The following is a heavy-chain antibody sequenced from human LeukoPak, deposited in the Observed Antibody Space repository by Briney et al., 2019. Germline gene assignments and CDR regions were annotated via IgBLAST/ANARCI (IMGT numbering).Heavy chain of an antibody. D-gene: IGHD1-26*01. V-gene: IGHV1-18*01. J-gene: IGHJ4*02. CDR3: ARGSYGDY. Sequence: ASVKVSCKASGYTFTRFGISWVRQAPGQGLEWMGWISTYNGNTNYAEKVQGSVTMTTDTSTTTAFMELRNLRSDDTAVYYCARGSYGDYWGQGTLVTVSS. CDR2: ISTYNGNT. CDR1: GYTFTRFG.